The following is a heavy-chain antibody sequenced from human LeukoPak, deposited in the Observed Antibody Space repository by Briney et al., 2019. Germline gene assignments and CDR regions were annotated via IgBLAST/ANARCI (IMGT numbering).Heavy chain of an antibody. CDR2: IYSGGST. CDR3: ARESGGYDILTGYYKKYYFDY. CDR1: GFTVSSNY. D-gene: IGHD3-9*01. J-gene: IGHJ4*02. V-gene: IGHV3-53*01. Sequence: GGSLRLSCAASGFTVSSNYMNWVRQAPGKGLEWVSVIYSGGSTYYADSVKGRFTISRDNAKNSLYLQMNSLRAEDTAVYYRARESGGYDILTGYYKKYYFDYWGQGTLVTVSS.